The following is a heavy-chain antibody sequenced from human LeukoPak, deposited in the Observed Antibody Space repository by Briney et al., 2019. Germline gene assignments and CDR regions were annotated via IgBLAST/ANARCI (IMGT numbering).Heavy chain of an antibody. CDR3: ASYDFWSRFNFDY. V-gene: IGHV4-59*12. D-gene: IGHD3-3*01. Sequence: PSETLSLTCTVSGGSISSYYWSWIRQPPGKGLERIGYIYYSGSTNYNPSLKSRVTISVDTSKNQFSLKLSSVTAADTAVYYCASYDFWSRFNFDYWGQGTLVTASS. CDR2: IYYSGST. CDR1: GGSISSYY. J-gene: IGHJ4*02.